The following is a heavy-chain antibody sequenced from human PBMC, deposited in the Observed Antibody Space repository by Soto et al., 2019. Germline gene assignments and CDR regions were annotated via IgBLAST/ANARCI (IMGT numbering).Heavy chain of an antibody. V-gene: IGHV3-23*01. CDR1: GFTFSSYA. Sequence: EVQLLESGGGLVQPGGSLRLSCAASGFTFSSYAMSWVRQAPGKGVEWVSGISGGGGSTYYAGSVKGGFTISRDNAKNARYLQMNDLRAEDTAVYYYAKGSGQYDGIWGRYRANWLDPWGQGTLVTVTS. D-gene: IGHD3-16*01. J-gene: IGHJ5*02. CDR3: AKGSGQYDGIWGRYRANWLDP. CDR2: ISGGGGST.